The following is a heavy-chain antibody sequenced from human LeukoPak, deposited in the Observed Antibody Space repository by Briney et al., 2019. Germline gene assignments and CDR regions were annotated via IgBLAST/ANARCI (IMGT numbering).Heavy chain of an antibody. Sequence: SVKVSCKASGGTFSSYAISWVRQAPGQGLEWMGRIIPIFGTANYAQKFQGRVTITTDESTSTAYMELSSLRSEDTAVYYCARSALGSGWYFYNWFALGCQGTLVIVSA. J-gene: IGHJ5*02. CDR2: IIPIFGTA. CDR1: GGTFSSYA. D-gene: IGHD6-19*01. V-gene: IGHV1-69*05. CDR3: ARSALGSGWYFYNWFAL.